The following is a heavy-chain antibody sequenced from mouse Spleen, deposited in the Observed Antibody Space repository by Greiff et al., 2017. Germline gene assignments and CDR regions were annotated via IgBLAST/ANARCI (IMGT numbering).Heavy chain of an antibody. CDR3: ARSSYYDGSYEHFDD. CDR2: IDPSDSYT. Sequence: VQLQQSGTVLARPGASVKMSCKASGYTFTSYWMHWVKQRPGQGLEWIGEIDPSDSYTNYNQKSKGKATLTVDKSSSTAYMQLSSLTSEDSAVYYCARSSYYDGSYEHFDDWGEGTTLTVSS. D-gene: IGHD1-1*01. J-gene: IGHJ2*01. V-gene: IGHV1-59*01. CDR1: GYTFTSYW.